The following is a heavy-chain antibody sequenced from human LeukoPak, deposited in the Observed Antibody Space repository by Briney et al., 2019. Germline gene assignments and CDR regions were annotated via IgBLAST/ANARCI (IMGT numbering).Heavy chain of an antibody. CDR1: GYTFTSYY. V-gene: IGHV1-46*01. J-gene: IGHJ4*02. CDR2: INPSGGST. CDR3: ATPRGGSYSPPFDY. D-gene: IGHD1-26*01. Sequence: ASVKVSCKASGYTFTSYYMHWVRQAPGQGLEWMGIINPSGGSTSYAQKFQGRVTMTEDTSTDTAYMELSSLRSEDTAVYYCATPRGGSYSPPFDYWGQGTLVTVSS.